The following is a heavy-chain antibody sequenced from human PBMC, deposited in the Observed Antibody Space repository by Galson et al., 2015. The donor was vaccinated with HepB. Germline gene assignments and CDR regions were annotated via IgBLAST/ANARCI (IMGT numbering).Heavy chain of an antibody. V-gene: IGHV3-7*01. CDR1: GFTFGSYW. CDR3: ARSACRDNSYLYYKDA. D-gene: IGHD2-21*02. Sequence: SLRLSCAASGFTFGSYWMSWVRQAPGKGLEWVADIKEDGSETHYVDSVKGRFTISRDNAKNSLYLQMNSLRGEDTAVYYCARSACRDNSYLYYKDAWGKGTTVTVSS. CDR2: IKEDGSET. J-gene: IGHJ6*03.